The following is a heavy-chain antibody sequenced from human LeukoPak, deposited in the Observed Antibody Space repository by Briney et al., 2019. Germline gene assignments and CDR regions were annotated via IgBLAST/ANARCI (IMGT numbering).Heavy chain of an antibody. J-gene: IGHJ3*02. CDR1: GFTFSGYP. Sequence: PGGSLRLSCAASGFTFSGYPMSWVRQAPGRGLEWVSLISASSDVKKYAESVKGRFTISRDNCKNTLFLQMTSLRAEDTAVYYCAIDPRSFNIWGQGTMVTVSS. CDR2: ISASSDVK. V-gene: IGHV3-23*01. D-gene: IGHD1-14*01. CDR3: AIDPRSFNI.